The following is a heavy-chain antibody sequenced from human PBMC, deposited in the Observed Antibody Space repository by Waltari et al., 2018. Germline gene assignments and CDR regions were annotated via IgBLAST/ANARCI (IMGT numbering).Heavy chain of an antibody. V-gene: IGHV4-59*01. CDR2: IYYRGRT. D-gene: IGHD7-27*01. CDR3: ALGRGAFDY. Sequence: QVQLQESGPGLVQPSETLSLTCPVSGGSISSYYWSWVRQPPWKGLEWIGYIYYRGRTNYNPSLKSRVTISVDTSKNQFSLKLSSVTAADTAVYYCALGRGAFDYWGQGTLVTVSS. CDR1: GGSISSYY. J-gene: IGHJ4*02.